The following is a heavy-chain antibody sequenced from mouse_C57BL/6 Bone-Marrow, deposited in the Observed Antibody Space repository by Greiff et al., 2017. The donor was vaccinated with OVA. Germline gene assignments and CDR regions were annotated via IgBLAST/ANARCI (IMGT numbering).Heavy chain of an antibody. CDR1: GYTFTDYY. D-gene: IGHD3-3*01. V-gene: IGHV1-76*01. J-gene: IGHJ1*03. CDR2: IYPGSGNT. CDR3: ARLADYWYFDV. Sequence: QVQLQQSGAELVRPGASVKLSCKASGYTFTDYYINWVKQRPGQGLEWIARIYPGSGNTYYNEKFKGKATLTAEKSSSTAYMQLSSLTSEDAAVYYCARLADYWYFDVWGTGTTVTVST.